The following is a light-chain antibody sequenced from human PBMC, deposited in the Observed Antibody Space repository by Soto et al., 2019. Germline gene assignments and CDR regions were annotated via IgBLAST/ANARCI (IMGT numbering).Light chain of an antibody. CDR1: QTIRGL. J-gene: IGKJ5*01. CDR3: QQRHNWPIT. Sequence: VLTQSPGTLSLSPGERATLSCRTSQTIRGLLNWYQQRPGQAPRLLIYDTSNRATDIPARFSGSGSGTDFILTISSLDPEDFGVYFCQQRHNWPITFGQGTRLDIK. V-gene: IGKV3-11*01. CDR2: DTS.